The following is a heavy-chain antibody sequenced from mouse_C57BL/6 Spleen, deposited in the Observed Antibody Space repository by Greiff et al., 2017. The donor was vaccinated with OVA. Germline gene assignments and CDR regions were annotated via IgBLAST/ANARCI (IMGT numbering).Heavy chain of an antibody. Sequence: DVQLVESGEGLVKPGGSLKLSCAASGFTFSSYAMSWVRQTPEKRLEWVAYISSGGDYIYYADTVKGRFTISRDNARNTLYLQMSSLKSEDTAMYYCTREDYYGSTYAMDYWGQGTSVTVSS. CDR2: ISSGGDYI. D-gene: IGHD1-1*01. J-gene: IGHJ4*01. V-gene: IGHV5-9-1*02. CDR1: GFTFSSYA. CDR3: TREDYYGSTYAMDY.